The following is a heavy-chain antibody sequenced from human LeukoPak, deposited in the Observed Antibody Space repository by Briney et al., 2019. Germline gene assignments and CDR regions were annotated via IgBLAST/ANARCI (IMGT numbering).Heavy chain of an antibody. CDR2: ISYDGSNK. J-gene: IGHJ4*02. CDR1: GFTFSSYG. Sequence: GGSLRLSCAASGFTFSSYGMHWVRQAPGKGLEWVAVISYDGSNKYYADSVKGRFTISRDNSKNTLYLQMNSLRAEDTAVYYCAKLVTTTVTFDYWGQGSLVTVSS. CDR3: AKLVTTTVTFDY. D-gene: IGHD4-17*01. V-gene: IGHV3-30*18.